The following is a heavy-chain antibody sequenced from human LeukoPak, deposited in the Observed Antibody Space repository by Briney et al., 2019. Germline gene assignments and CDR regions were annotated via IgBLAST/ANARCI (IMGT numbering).Heavy chain of an antibody. Sequence: SETLSLTCTVSGGSISSYYWTWIRQPAGKRLEWIGRIYTSGSTNYNPSLKRRVTMSVDTSKNQFSLKRSSVTAADTAVYYCARDTLVPAAQRAFSFDYWGQGTLVTVSS. CDR2: IYTSGST. CDR1: GGSISSYY. CDR3: ARDTLVPAAQRAFSFDY. J-gene: IGHJ4*02. V-gene: IGHV4-4*07. D-gene: IGHD2-2*01.